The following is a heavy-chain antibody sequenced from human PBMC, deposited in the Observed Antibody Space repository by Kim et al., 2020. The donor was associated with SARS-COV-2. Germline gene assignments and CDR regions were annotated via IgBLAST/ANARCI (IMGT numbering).Heavy chain of an antibody. CDR3: ARDGAIVVVPAVGLVPYGMDV. Sequence: ASVKVSCKASGYTFTSYGISWVRQAPGQGLEWMGWISAYNGNTNYAQKLQGRVTMTTDTSTSTAYMELRSLRSDDTAVYYCARDGAIVVVPAVGLVPYGMDVWGQGTTVTVSS. CDR1: GYTFTSYG. V-gene: IGHV1-18*01. J-gene: IGHJ6*02. CDR2: ISAYNGNT. D-gene: IGHD2-2*01.